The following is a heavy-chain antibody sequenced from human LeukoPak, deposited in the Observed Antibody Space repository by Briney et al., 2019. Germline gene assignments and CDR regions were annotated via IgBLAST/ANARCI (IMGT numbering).Heavy chain of an antibody. D-gene: IGHD6-25*01. CDR1: GGTFSSYA. J-gene: IGHJ4*02. Sequence: SVKVSCKASGGTFSSYAISWVRQAPGQGLEWMGGIIPIFGTANYAQKFQGRVMITTDESTSTAYMELSSLRSEDTAVYYCARAAATALHFDYWGQGTLVTVSS. CDR2: IIPIFGTA. CDR3: ARAAATALHFDY. V-gene: IGHV1-69*05.